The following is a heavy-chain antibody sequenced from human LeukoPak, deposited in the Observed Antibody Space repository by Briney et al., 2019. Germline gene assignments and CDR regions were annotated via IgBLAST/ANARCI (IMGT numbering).Heavy chain of an antibody. CDR2: IYASGRT. J-gene: IGHJ3*02. V-gene: IGHV4-39*07. Sequence: SETLSLTCTVSGGSISSSSYYWGWIRQPPGKGLEWIGRIYASGRTNYNPSLKSRLTMSVDTSKNQFSLKLSSVTAADTAVYYCARLTYGSGSYLYAFDIWGQGTMVTVSS. CDR1: GGSISSSSYY. CDR3: ARLTYGSGSYLYAFDI. D-gene: IGHD3-10*01.